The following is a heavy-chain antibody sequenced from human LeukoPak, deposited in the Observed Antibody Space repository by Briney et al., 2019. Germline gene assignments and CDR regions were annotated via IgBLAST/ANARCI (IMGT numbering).Heavy chain of an antibody. CDR1: GFTLSNYW. V-gene: IGHV3-7*01. CDR2: INQDGSDK. Sequence: GGSLRLSCAASGFTLSNYWMSWVRQAPGKGLEWVSNINQDGSDKYYVDSVTGRFTISKDNAKNSLYLQMNSLRAEDTAMYYCARDQADFWSGYQNDWGQGSLVTVSS. D-gene: IGHD3-3*01. J-gene: IGHJ4*02. CDR3: ARDQADFWSGYQND.